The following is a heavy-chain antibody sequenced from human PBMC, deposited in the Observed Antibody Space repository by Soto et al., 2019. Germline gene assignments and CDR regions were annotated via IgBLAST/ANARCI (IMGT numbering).Heavy chain of an antibody. CDR2: ISGSDGST. J-gene: IGHJ3*02. CDR1: GFTFSTYA. V-gene: IGHV3-23*01. D-gene: IGHD3-22*01. Sequence: GGSLRLSCAASGFTFSTYAMSWVRQAPGKGLEWVSAISGSDGSTYYADSVKGRFTISKDNSKNTLYLQMNSLRAEDTAVYYFAKVLSGYHPRYALDIWGQGTMVTVSS. CDR3: AKVLSGYHPRYALDI.